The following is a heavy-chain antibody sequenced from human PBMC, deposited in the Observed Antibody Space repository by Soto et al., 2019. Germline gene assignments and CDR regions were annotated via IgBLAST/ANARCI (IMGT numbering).Heavy chain of an antibody. V-gene: IGHV1-8*01. J-gene: IGHJ6*02. D-gene: IGHD4-17*01. CDR2: MNPNSGNT. CDR3: ARGVSPYGDYYYYYGMDV. Sequence: GASVKVSCKASGYTFTSYDINWVRQATGQGLEWMGWMNPNSGNTGYAQKFQGRVTMTRNTSISTAYMGLSSLRSEDTAVYYCARGVSPYGDYYYYYGMDVWGQGTTVTVSS. CDR1: GYTFTSYD.